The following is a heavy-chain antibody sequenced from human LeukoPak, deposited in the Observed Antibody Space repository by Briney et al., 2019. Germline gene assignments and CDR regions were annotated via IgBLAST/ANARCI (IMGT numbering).Heavy chain of an antibody. J-gene: IGHJ4*02. CDR1: GGSISRYY. D-gene: IGHD6-13*01. V-gene: IGHV4-59*01. CDR2: IYHSGSS. Sequence: SETLSLTCTVSGGSISRYYWRWIRQPPGKGLEWIGYIYHSGSSKYNPSLKSRVTISVEASKKQFSLKLSSVTAADTAVYYCARASMGYSSSWYFDYWGQGTLVTVSS. CDR3: ARASMGYSSSWYFDY.